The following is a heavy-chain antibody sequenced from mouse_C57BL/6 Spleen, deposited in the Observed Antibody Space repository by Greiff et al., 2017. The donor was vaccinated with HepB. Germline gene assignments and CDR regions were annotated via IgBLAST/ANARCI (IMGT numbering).Heavy chain of an antibody. J-gene: IGHJ4*01. Sequence: QVQLKQPGAELVKPGASVKLSCKASGYTFTSYWMHWVKQRPGRGLEWIGRIDPNSGGTKYNEKFKSKATLTVDKPSSTAYMQLCSLTSKDTAVYYCAKDRGALDYWGQGTSVTVAS. CDR2: IDPNSGGT. V-gene: IGHV1-72*01. CDR1: GYTFTSYW. CDR3: AKDRGALDY.